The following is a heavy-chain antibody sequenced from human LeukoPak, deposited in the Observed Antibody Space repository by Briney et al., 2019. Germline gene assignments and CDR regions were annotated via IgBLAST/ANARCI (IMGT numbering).Heavy chain of an antibody. CDR1: GYTFTGYY. CDR2: INPNSGGT. Sequence: ASVKVSCKASGYTFTGYYMHWVRQAPGQGLEWMGWINPNSGGTNYAQKFQGRVTMTRDTSISTAYMELSSLRSEDTAVYYCARDGHYYDSSGHYWGQGTLVTVSS. J-gene: IGHJ4*02. D-gene: IGHD3-22*01. CDR3: ARDGHYYDSSGHY. V-gene: IGHV1-2*02.